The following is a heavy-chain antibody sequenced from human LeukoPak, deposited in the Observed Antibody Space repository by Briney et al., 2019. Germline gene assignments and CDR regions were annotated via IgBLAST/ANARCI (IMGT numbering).Heavy chain of an antibody. CDR3: AKPLPTIVVVPAAMGY. V-gene: IGHV3-23*01. CDR2: ISGSGGST. Sequence: GGSLRLSCAASGFTFSSYAMSWVRQAPGKGLEWVSAISGSGGSTYYADSVKGRFTISRDNSKNTLYLQMNSLRAEDTAVYYCAKPLPTIVVVPAAMGYWGQGTLVTVSS. D-gene: IGHD2-2*01. CDR1: GFTFSSYA. J-gene: IGHJ4*02.